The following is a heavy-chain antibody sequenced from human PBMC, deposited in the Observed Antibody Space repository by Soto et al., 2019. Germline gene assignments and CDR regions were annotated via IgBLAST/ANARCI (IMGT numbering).Heavy chain of an antibody. J-gene: IGHJ4*02. CDR2: IYYSGST. D-gene: IGHD3-3*01. CDR3: ARVPRGGYDFWSGYFDY. Sequence: PSETLSLTCAVSGCSIRSGGYYWSWIRQHPGKGLEWIGYIYYSGSTYYNPSLKSRVTISVDTSKNQFSLKLSSVTAADTAVYYCARVPRGGYDFWSGYFDYWGQGTLVTVSS. CDR1: GCSIRSGGYY. V-gene: IGHV4-31*11.